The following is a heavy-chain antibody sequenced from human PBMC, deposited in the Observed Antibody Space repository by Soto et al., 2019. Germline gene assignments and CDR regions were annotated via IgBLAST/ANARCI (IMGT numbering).Heavy chain of an antibody. Sequence: SETLSLTCTVSGDSFGNYYWFWIRQPVGKGLEWIGRVSSSGNTNASPTLNSRATMSIDTSKNQFSLRLRSVTAADTAVYYCARADYEILTGSYAMDVWGQGTTVTVSS. V-gene: IGHV4-4*07. J-gene: IGHJ6*02. CDR2: VSSSGNT. CDR3: ARADYEILTGSYAMDV. CDR1: GDSFGNYY. D-gene: IGHD3-9*01.